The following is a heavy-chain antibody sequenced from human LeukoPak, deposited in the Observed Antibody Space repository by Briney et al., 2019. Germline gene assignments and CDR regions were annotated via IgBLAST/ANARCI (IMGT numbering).Heavy chain of an antibody. CDR1: GYSISSGYF. V-gene: IGHV4-38-2*02. Sequence: SETLSLTCTVSGYSISSGYFWGWIRQPPGKGLECIGTIYHSGSTYYNPSLKSRVTISVDTSKNQFSLKLSSVTAADTAVYYCARGLRGYSYGYGFVYWGQGTLVTVSS. CDR3: ARGLRGYSYGYGFVY. CDR2: IYHSGST. D-gene: IGHD5-18*01. J-gene: IGHJ4*02.